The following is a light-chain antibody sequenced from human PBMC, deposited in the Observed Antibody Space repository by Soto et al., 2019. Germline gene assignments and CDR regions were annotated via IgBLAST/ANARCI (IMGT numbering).Light chain of an antibody. CDR3: SSYASSTTPYV. Sequence: QSVLTQPASVSGSPGQSITISCTGTNRDVGSYNLVSWYQQHPGKAPKLMIYEGSKRPSGVSNRFPGSKSGNTASLTISGLQAEDEADYYCSSYASSTTPYVFGTGTKVTVL. CDR2: EGS. V-gene: IGLV2-14*02. J-gene: IGLJ1*01. CDR1: NRDVGSYNL.